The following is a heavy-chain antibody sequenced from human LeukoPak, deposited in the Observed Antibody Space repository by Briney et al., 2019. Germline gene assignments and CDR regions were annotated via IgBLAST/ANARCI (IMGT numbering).Heavy chain of an antibody. J-gene: IGHJ5*02. D-gene: IGHD4-17*01. CDR2: IYYSGST. CDR3: ARSTVTSTALWFDP. V-gene: IGHV4-61*01. Sequence: SETLSLTCTASGGSISSSSYYWSWIRQPPGKGLEWIGYIYYSGSTNYNPSLKSRVTISVDTSKNQFSLKLSSVTAADTAVYYCARSTVTSTALWFDPWGQGTLVTVSS. CDR1: GGSISSSSYY.